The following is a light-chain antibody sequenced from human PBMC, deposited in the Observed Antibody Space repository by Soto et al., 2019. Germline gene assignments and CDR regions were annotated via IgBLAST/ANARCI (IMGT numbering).Light chain of an antibody. CDR2: EVS. V-gene: IGLV2-8*01. Sequence: ALTQPPSASWSPGQSVTISCTGTSSDVGGYNYVSWYQQHPGKAPKLMIYEVSKRPSGVPDRFSGSKSGNTASLTVSGLQAEDEADYYCSSYAGSSYVFGTGTKVTVL. CDR3: SSYAGSSYV. CDR1: SSDVGGYNY. J-gene: IGLJ1*01.